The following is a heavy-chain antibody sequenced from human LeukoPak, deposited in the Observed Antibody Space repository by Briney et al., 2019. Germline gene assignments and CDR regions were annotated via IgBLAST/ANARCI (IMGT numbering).Heavy chain of an antibody. CDR3: ARDWIDRSLDY. J-gene: IGHJ4*02. V-gene: IGHV3-33*01. Sequence: GGSLRLSCAAPGFTFSDYGIHWVRQAPGKGLEWVAVLSPHANYEYYADSVQGRFTMSRDDSKNTVYLLMNSLTDEETAVYYCARDWIDRSLDYWGLGTLVTVSS. D-gene: IGHD2-2*03. CDR2: LSPHANYE. CDR1: GFTFSDYG.